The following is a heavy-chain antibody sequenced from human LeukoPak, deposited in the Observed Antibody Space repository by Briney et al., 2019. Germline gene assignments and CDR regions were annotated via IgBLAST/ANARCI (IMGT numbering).Heavy chain of an antibody. J-gene: IGHJ4*02. CDR2: ISGSGGST. D-gene: IGHD6-19*01. Sequence: PGGSLRLSCVSSGFSFSNYAMSWVRQAPGKGLEWVSSISGSGGSTHYADSVKGRFTIPRDSSKNTLYLQMNSLRAEDTAVYYCAKAAGIYSSGWPLDYWGQGTLVTVSS. V-gene: IGHV3-23*01. CDR3: AKAAGIYSSGWPLDY. CDR1: GFSFSNYA.